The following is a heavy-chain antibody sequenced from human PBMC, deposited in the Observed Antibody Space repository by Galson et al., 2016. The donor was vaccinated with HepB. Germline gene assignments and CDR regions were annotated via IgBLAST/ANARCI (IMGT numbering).Heavy chain of an antibody. D-gene: IGHD2-15*01. J-gene: IGHJ4*02. Sequence: QSGAEVKKPGESLKISCKGSGYSFTSYWIGWVRQMPGKGLEWMGIIYPGDSDKRYSPSFQGQVTISADKSISTAHLQWSSLKASDSGMYYCAGPYCSGGRCYLDYGGQGTLVTVSS. CDR1: GYSFTSYW. CDR3: AGPYCSGGRCYLDY. CDR2: IYPGDSDK. V-gene: IGHV5-51*01.